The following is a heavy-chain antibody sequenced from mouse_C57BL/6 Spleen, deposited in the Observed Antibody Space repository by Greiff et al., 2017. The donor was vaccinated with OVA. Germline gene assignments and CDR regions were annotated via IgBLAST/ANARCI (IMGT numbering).Heavy chain of an antibody. J-gene: IGHJ3*01. CDR1: GYTFTSYW. V-gene: IGHV1-69*01. D-gene: IGHD1-1*01. Sequence: VQLQQSGAELVMPGASVKLSCKASGYTFTSYWMHWVKQRPGQGLEWIGEIDPSDSYTNYNQKFKGKSTLTVDKSSSTAYMQLSSLTSEDSAVYYCARCDYGSSQAWVADWGQGTLVTVSA. CDR2: IDPSDSYT. CDR3: ARCDYGSSQAWVAD.